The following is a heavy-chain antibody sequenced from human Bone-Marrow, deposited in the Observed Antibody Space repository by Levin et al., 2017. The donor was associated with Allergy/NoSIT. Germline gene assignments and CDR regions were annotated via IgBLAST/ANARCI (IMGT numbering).Heavy chain of an antibody. J-gene: IGHJ6*02. CDR1: GFNFRDYE. V-gene: IGHV3-48*03. D-gene: IGHD6-6*01. CDR2: ISSSGRTI. Sequence: GESLKISCAASGFNFRDYEMNWVRQAPGKGLEWVSYISSSGRTIYYADSVKGRFTISRDNAKNSLYLQMNSLRVEDKGVYYCARDPDYSTSSGDYGLDVWGQGTTVTVSS. CDR3: ARDPDYSTSSGDYGLDV.